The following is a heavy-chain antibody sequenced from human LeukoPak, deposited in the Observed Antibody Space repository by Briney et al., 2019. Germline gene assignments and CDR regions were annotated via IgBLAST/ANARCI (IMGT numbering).Heavy chain of an antibody. CDR1: GFTFSSYA. CDR3: AKGSGTYSITSYWYFEL. V-gene: IGHV3-23*01. CDR2: ISATGGSI. J-gene: IGHJ2*01. D-gene: IGHD6-25*01. Sequence: GGSLRLSWAASGFTFSSYAMSWVRQAQGKGLQWVSSISATGGSIYYADSMKGRSTVSRDNSKNTLYLQMNSLRAEDTAVYYCAKGSGTYSITSYWYFELWGRGTLVTVSS.